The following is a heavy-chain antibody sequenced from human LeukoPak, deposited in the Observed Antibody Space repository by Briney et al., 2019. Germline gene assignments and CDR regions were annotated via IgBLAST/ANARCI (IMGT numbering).Heavy chain of an antibody. V-gene: IGHV3-74*01. D-gene: IGHD6-13*01. CDR2: INGDGSST. J-gene: IGHJ4*02. CDR1: GFTFSSYW. Sequence: GGSLRLSCAASGFTFSSYWMHWFRQAPGKGLVWVSRINGDGSSTSYADSVKGRFTISRDNAKNTLYLQMNSLRAEDTAVYYCFTIAAGGGQGTLVTVSS. CDR3: FTIAAG.